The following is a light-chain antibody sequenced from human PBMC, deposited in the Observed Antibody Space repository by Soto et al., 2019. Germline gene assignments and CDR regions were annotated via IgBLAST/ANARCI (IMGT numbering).Light chain of an antibody. CDR1: SSNIGAGYD. V-gene: IGLV1-40*01. Sequence: QSALTQPPSVSGAPGQRVTISCTGSSSNIGAGYDVHWYQQLPGTAPKLLIYGNSNRPSGVPDRFSGSKSGTSASLAITGLQAEDEADYYCQSYDSSLRSSSYVFGTGTKLTVL. CDR3: QSYDSSLRSSSYV. J-gene: IGLJ1*01. CDR2: GNS.